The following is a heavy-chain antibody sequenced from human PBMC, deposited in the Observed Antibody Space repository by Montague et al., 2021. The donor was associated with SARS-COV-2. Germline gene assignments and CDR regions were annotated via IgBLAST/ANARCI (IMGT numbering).Heavy chain of an antibody. CDR1: GGSISSSHW. Sequence: SETLSLTCAVSGGSISSSHWWSWVRQPPGKGLEWIGEIYHSGSTNYNPSLKSRVTISIDKSKNQFSPKLSSVTAADTAVYYCAREFRTYGYGGQYWYFDLWGRGTLVTVSS. D-gene: IGHD3-10*01. CDR3: AREFRTYGYGGQYWYFDL. J-gene: IGHJ2*01. CDR2: IYHSGST. V-gene: IGHV4-4*02.